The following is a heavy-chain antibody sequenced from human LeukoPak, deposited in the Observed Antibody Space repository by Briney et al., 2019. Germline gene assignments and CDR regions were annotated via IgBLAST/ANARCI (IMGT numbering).Heavy chain of an antibody. CDR3: AKDLNLTYYYGSGSLSKDYYGMDV. CDR2: ISGSGGST. Sequence: GGSLRLSCAASGFTFSSYGMHCVRQAPGKGLEWVSAISGSGGSTYYADSVKGRFTISRDNSKNTLYLQMNSLRAEDTAVYYCAKDLNLTYYYGSGSLSKDYYGMDVWGQGTTVTVSS. CDR1: GFTFSSYG. V-gene: IGHV3-23*01. J-gene: IGHJ6*02. D-gene: IGHD3-10*01.